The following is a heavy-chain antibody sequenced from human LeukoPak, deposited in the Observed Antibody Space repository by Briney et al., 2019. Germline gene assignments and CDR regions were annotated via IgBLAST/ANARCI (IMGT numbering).Heavy chain of an antibody. CDR3: ARDLCGGDCYSHDAFDI. V-gene: IGHV4-59*01. Sequence: LSETLSLTCTVTGGSISSYDWSWIRQPPGKGLEWIGYIYYSGSTNYNPSLKSRVTISVDTSKNQFSLKLSSVTAADTAVYYCARDLCGGDCYSHDAFDIWGQGTMFTVSS. J-gene: IGHJ3*02. CDR2: IYYSGST. CDR1: GGSISSYD. D-gene: IGHD2-21*02.